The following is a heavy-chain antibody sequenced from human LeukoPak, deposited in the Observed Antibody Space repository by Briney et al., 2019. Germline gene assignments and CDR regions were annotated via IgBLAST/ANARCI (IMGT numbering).Heavy chain of an antibody. CDR2: IIPIFGTA. CDR1: GGTFSSYA. Sequence: SVKVSCKASGGTFSSYAISWVRQAPGQGLEWMGGIIPIFGTANYAQKFQGRVTITTDESTSTAYMELSSLRSEDTAVYYCAAPGKGEWYFDYWGQGTLVTVSS. CDR3: AAPGKGEWYFDY. D-gene: IGHD3-16*01. V-gene: IGHV1-69*05. J-gene: IGHJ4*02.